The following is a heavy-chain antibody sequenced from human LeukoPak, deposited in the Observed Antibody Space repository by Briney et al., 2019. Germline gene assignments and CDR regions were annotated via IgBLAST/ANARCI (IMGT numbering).Heavy chain of an antibody. CDR2: IHYSGST. Sequence: SETLSLTCTVSGGSISSYYWSWIRQPPGKGLEWIGYIHYSGSTYYNPSLKSRVTISVDTSKNQFSLKLSSVTAADTAVYYCARGYSYGYGIDPWGQGTLVTVSS. V-gene: IGHV4-59*12. D-gene: IGHD5-18*01. CDR3: ARGYSYGYGIDP. J-gene: IGHJ5*02. CDR1: GGSISSYY.